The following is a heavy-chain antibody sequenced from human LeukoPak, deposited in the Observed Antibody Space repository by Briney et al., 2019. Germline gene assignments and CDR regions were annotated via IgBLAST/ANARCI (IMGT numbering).Heavy chain of an antibody. V-gene: IGHV1-18*01. J-gene: IGHJ5*02. CDR3: ARVGFYYGLGSYYNAQTPHLFDP. CDR1: GYSFTSFG. Sequence: ASVKVSCKASGYSFTSFGITWVRQAPGKGLEWMGWISTYNGNTNYAQKLQDRVTMTTDTSTTTASMELRSLRSDDTAVYYCARVGFYYGLGSYYNAQTPHLFDPWGQGTLVTVSS. D-gene: IGHD3-10*01. CDR2: ISTYNGNT.